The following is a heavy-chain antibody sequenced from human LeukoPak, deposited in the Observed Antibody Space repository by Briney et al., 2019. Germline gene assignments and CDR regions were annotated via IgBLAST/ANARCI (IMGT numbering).Heavy chain of an antibody. CDR3: ARDRDFWSGYHSENWFDP. V-gene: IGHV1-69*05. J-gene: IGHJ5*02. CDR1: GGTFSSYA. CDR2: IIPIFGTA. Sequence: ASVKVSCKASGGTFSSYAISWVRQAPGQGLEWMGRIIPIFGTANNAQKFQGRVTITTDESTSTAYMELSSLRSEDTAVYYCARDRDFWSGYHSENWFDPWGQGTLVTVSS. D-gene: IGHD3-3*01.